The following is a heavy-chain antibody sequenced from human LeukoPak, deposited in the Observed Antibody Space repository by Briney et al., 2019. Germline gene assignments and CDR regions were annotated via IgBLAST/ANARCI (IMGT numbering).Heavy chain of an antibody. J-gene: IGHJ6*03. CDR3: ARAGVIRYVAWLINYYMDV. D-gene: IGHD3-9*01. Sequence: PGGSLRLSCAASGFTFTNHAMQWVRQAPGKGLEYVSAISGNGGSTYYANSVKGRFTISRDNSKNTVYLQMDSLRAEDMAVYYCARAGVIRYVAWLINYYMDVWGKGTTATVSS. CDR2: ISGNGGST. V-gene: IGHV3-64*01. CDR1: GFTFTNHA.